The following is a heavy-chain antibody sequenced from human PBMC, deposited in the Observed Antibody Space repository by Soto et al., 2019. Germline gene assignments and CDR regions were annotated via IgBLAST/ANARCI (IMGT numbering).Heavy chain of an antibody. Sequence: QVQVVESGGGVVQPGRSLRLSCAASGFTFSSFGMHWVRQAPGKGLEWVSLIWYDGSKKSYGDSVKGRFTISRDNSRNKVYLQINSLRADDTAVYYCARDASYYSLWSGYYPSRNGMDVWGQGITVTVSS. D-gene: IGHD3-3*01. CDR3: ARDASYYSLWSGYYPSRNGMDV. CDR1: GFTFSSFG. CDR2: IWYDGSKK. J-gene: IGHJ6*02. V-gene: IGHV3-33*01.